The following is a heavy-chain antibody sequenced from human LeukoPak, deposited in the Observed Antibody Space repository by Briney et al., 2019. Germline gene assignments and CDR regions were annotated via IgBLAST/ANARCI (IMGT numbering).Heavy chain of an antibody. J-gene: IGHJ4*02. CDR1: GFTFSDYS. CDR3: ARLRRNSDRSDFFYYYDH. Sequence: GGSLRLSCAASGFTFSDYSMNWVRQAPGKGLEWVASVNTDSSYIYYADSMRGRFTISRDNAKNSLFLQMNSLRAEDTVVYYCARLRRNSDRSDFFYYYDHWGQGTLVTVSS. V-gene: IGHV3-21*01. CDR2: VNTDSSYI. D-gene: IGHD3-22*01.